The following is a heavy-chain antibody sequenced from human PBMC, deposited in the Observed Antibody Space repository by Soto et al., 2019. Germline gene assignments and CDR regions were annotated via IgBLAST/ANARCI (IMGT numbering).Heavy chain of an antibody. CDR2: IYYSGST. Sequence: PSETLSLTCTVSGGSISSYYWSWIRQPPGKGLEWIAYIYYSGSTEYNPSLKSRVTISVDTSKNQFSLKLSSVTAADTAVYYCVRADYYGSGSYPYWGQGTLVTVSS. D-gene: IGHD3-10*01. CDR1: GGSISSYY. CDR3: VRADYYGSGSYPY. J-gene: IGHJ4*02. V-gene: IGHV4-59*08.